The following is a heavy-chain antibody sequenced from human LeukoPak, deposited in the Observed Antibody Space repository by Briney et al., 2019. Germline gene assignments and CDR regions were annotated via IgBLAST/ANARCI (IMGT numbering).Heavy chain of an antibody. CDR3: AKDRNGWPTSFDS. V-gene: IGHV3-23*01. Sequence: RGSLRPSCAASGFTFSTYAVNWVRQAPGKGLEWVSAISSSGGTTYYADSVKGRFSISRDNSKNTLYLQMNSLRAEDTAVYYCAKDRNGWPTSFDSWGQGNLVTVSA. CDR2: ISSSGGTT. CDR1: GFTFSTYA. D-gene: IGHD6-19*01. J-gene: IGHJ4*02.